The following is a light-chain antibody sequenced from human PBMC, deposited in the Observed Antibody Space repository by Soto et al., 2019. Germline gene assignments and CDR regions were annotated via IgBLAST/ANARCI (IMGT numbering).Light chain of an antibody. V-gene: IGLV2-14*01. Sequence: QSALTQPASVSGSPGQSITISCTGTSSDVGGYNYVSWYQQHPGKAPKLMIYEVSNRPSGFSNRFSGSKSGNTASLTISGLQAEDEADYYCSSYTSSSTDVFGTGTKLTVL. J-gene: IGLJ1*01. CDR1: SSDVGGYNY. CDR3: SSYTSSSTDV. CDR2: EVS.